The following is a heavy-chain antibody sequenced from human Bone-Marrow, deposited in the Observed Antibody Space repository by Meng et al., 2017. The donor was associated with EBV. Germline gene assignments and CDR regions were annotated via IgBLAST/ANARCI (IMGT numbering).Heavy chain of an antibody. Sequence: VERWESGGGLAQQWGVFVRSCAAYGFTFSSYGMRRVRRAPGKGLEWVSGISGSGGSTYYADSVTGRFTISRDNSKNTLYLQMNSLRAEDTAVYYCAKDQTTMIVVVHYWGQGTLVTVSS. D-gene: IGHD3-22*01. CDR1: GFTFSSYG. V-gene: IGHV3-23*01. CDR2: ISGSGGST. CDR3: AKDQTTMIVVVHY. J-gene: IGHJ4*02.